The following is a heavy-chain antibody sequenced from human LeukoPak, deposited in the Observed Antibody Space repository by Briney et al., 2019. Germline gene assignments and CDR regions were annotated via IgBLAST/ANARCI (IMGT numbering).Heavy chain of an antibody. J-gene: IGHJ2*01. CDR1: GYTFTGYY. CDR2: INTSGGST. Sequence: GASVKVSCKASGYTFTGYYMHWVRQAPGQELEWMGIINTSGGSTSYAQKFQGRVTMTRDTSTSTVYMELSSLRSEDTAVYYCARDIVITMVRGVITPPYWYFDLWGRGTLVTVFS. CDR3: ARDIVITMVRGVITPPYWYFDL. V-gene: IGHV1-46*01. D-gene: IGHD3-10*01.